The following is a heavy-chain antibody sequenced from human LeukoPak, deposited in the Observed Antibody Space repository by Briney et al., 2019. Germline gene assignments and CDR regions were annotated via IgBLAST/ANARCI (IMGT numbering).Heavy chain of an antibody. CDR2: IYYSGST. CDR3: ARDVGVNWGLPYYFDY. V-gene: IGHV4-59*01. Sequence: SETLSLTCTVSGGAISSYYWSWIRRPPGKGLEWIGYIYYSGSTNYNPSLKSRVTISVDTSKNQFSLKLSSVTAADTAVYYCARDVGVNWGLPYYFDYWGQGTLVTVSS. D-gene: IGHD7-27*01. CDR1: GGAISSYY. J-gene: IGHJ4*02.